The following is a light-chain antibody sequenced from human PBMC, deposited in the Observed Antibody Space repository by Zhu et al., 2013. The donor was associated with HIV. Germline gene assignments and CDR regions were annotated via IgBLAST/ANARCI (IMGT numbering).Light chain of an antibody. CDR2: KAS. Sequence: DIQMTQSPSTLSASVGDRVTITCRASQSVDNLLAWYQQKPGKAPNLLIYKASTLVSGVPSRFSGSGSGTDFTLTISSLQPEDFATYYCLQSNSYPRTFGQGTRLEIK. CDR1: QSVDNL. V-gene: IGKV1-5*03. J-gene: IGKJ2*02. CDR3: LQSNSYPRT.